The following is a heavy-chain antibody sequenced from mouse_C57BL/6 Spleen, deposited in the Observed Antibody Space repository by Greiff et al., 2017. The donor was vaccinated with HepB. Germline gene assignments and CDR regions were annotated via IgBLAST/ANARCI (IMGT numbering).Heavy chain of an antibody. D-gene: IGHD2-5*01. Sequence: EVKVVESGGGLVKPGGSLKLSCAASGFTFSDYGMHWVRQAPEKGLEWVAYISSGSSTIYYADTVKGRFTISRDNAKNTLFLQMTSLRSADTAMYYCARRPYSNFYYYAMDYWGQGTSVTVSS. J-gene: IGHJ4*01. CDR1: GFTFSDYG. CDR3: ARRPYSNFYYYAMDY. V-gene: IGHV5-17*01. CDR2: ISSGSSTI.